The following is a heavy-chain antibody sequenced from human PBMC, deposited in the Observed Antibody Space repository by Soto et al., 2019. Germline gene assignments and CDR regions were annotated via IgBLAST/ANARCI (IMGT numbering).Heavy chain of an antibody. CDR3: ARLTLKAGNWFDP. Sequence: ASVKVSCKASGYTFTDYFIHWVRQAPGQGFEWMGWINPNTRGTTYAQKFQGRVTMTRDTSNRTAYMELRGLRSDDTAVYYCARLTLKAGNWFDPWGQGTLVPVYS. CDR2: INPNTRGT. J-gene: IGHJ5*02. CDR1: GYTFTDYF. V-gene: IGHV1-2*02.